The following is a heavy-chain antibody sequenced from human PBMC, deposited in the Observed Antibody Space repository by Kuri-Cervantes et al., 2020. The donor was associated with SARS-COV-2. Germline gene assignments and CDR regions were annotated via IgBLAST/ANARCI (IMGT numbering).Heavy chain of an antibody. D-gene: IGHD6-19*01. V-gene: IGHV3-7*01. Sequence: ETLSLTCAASGFTFSSYWMNWVRQAPGKGLEWVGNIEEDGSEKNYVDSAKGRFTISRDNAKNSLYLQMNSLRAEDTAVYYCARSSYSSGWFQVDWGQGALVTVSS. CDR3: ARSSYSSGWFQVD. CDR2: IEEDGSEK. J-gene: IGHJ4*02. CDR1: GFTFSSYW.